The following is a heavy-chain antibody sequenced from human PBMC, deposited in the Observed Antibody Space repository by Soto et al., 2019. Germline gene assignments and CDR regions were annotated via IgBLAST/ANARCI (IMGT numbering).Heavy chain of an antibody. J-gene: IGHJ4*02. CDR3: ARGRYCSGGSCYSKTFDY. D-gene: IGHD2-15*01. Sequence: EVQLVESGGGLVKPGGSLRLSCAASGFTFSSYSMNWVRQAPGKGLEWVSSISSSSSYIYYADSVKGRFTISRDNAKTSLYLQMNSLRAEDTAVYYCARGRYCSGGSCYSKTFDYWGQGALVTVSS. CDR1: GFTFSSYS. V-gene: IGHV3-21*01. CDR2: ISSSSSYI.